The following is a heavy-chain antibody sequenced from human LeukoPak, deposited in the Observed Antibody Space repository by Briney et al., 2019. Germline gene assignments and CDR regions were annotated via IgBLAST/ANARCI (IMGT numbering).Heavy chain of an antibody. Sequence: ASVKVSCKAPGFTFTSSAMQWVRQARGQRLEWIGWIVVGSGNTNYAQKFQERVTITRDMSTSTAYMELSSLRSEDTAVYYCAAVRYDFWSGYANWFDPWGQGTLVTVSS. J-gene: IGHJ5*02. CDR3: AAVRYDFWSGYANWFDP. D-gene: IGHD3-3*01. CDR1: GFTFTSSA. CDR2: IVVGSGNT. V-gene: IGHV1-58*02.